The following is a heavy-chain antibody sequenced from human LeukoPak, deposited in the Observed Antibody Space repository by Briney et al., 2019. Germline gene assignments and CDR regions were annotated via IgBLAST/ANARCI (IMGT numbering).Heavy chain of an antibody. J-gene: IGHJ4*02. V-gene: IGHV3-30*01. CDR1: GFTFSSYA. Sequence: GRSLRLSCAASGFTFSSYAMHWVRQAPGKGLEWVAVISYDGSNKYYADSVKGRFTISRDNSKNTLYLQINSLRAEDTAVYYCARSTGYSSSFDYWGQGTLVTVSS. CDR3: ARSTGYSSSFDY. D-gene: IGHD6-13*01. CDR2: ISYDGSNK.